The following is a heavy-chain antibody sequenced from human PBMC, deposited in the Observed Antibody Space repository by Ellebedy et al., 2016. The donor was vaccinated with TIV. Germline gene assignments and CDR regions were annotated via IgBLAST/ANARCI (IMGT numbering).Heavy chain of an antibody. CDR1: GFTFDDYA. CDR3: AKDTLRRLMYSSGYTYFDY. CDR2: ISWNSGSI. D-gene: IGHD6-19*01. J-gene: IGHJ4*02. Sequence: GGSLRLSXVASGFTFDDYAMHWVRQAPGKGLEWVSGISWNSGSIGYADSVKGRFTISRDNAKNSLYLQMNSLRAEDTALYYCAKDTLRRLMYSSGYTYFDYWGQGTLVTVSS. V-gene: IGHV3-9*01.